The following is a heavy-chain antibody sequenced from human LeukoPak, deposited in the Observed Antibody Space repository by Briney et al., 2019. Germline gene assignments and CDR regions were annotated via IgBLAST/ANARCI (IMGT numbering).Heavy chain of an antibody. V-gene: IGHV4-39*01. CDR2: IYYSGST. Sequence: SETLSLTCTVSGGSISSSSYYWGWIRQPPGKGLEWIGSIYYSGSTYYNPSLKSRVTISVDTSKNQFSLKLSSVTAADTAVYYCATMTILYAFDIWGQGTMVTVSS. D-gene: IGHD5-24*01. CDR1: GGSISSSSYY. CDR3: ATMTILYAFDI. J-gene: IGHJ3*02.